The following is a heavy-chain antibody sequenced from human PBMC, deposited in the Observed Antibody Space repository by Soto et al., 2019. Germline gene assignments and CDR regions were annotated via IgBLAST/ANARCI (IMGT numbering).Heavy chain of an antibody. CDR3: TRGPRPISTGTGAY. Sequence: GALRLSCAASGFIFKMYWMHWVRQSPGKGLVWISRIYNDGTYSDYADSVRGRFTISRDNVNDTLYLQMNNLRAEDSGLYYCTRGPRPISTGTGAYWGQGTQVTVSS. CDR2: IYNDGTYS. D-gene: IGHD3-10*01. V-gene: IGHV3-74*01. CDR1: GFIFKMYW. J-gene: IGHJ4*02.